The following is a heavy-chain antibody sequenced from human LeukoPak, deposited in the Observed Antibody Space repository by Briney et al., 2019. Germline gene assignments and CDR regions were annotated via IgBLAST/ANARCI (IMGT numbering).Heavy chain of an antibody. CDR2: INPNSGGT. D-gene: IGHD5-18*01. V-gene: IGHV1-2*02. Sequence: GASVKVSCKASGYTFTGYYMHWVRQAPGQGLEWMGWINPNSGGTNYAQKFQGRVTMTRDTSISTAYMELSRLRSDDTAVYYCARSQEIWYSYGTDYFDYWGQGTLVTVSS. CDR3: ARSQEIWYSYGTDYFDY. J-gene: IGHJ4*02. CDR1: GYTFTGYY.